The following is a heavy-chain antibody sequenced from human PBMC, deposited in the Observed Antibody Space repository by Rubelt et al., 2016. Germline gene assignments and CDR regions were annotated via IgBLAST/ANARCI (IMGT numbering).Heavy chain of an antibody. Sequence: QVQLQESGPGLVKPSETLSLTCTVSGGSISSYYWSWIRQPPGKGLEWIGYIYYSGSTNYNPSLKSRVTRSVDTSKNQFSLKRGSLTAADTAGYYCVRGIGRVGGAYFDYWGQGTLVTVSS. J-gene: IGHJ4*02. V-gene: IGHV4-59*01. D-gene: IGHD1-26*01. CDR2: IYYSGST. CDR3: VRGIGRVGGAYFDY. CDR1: GGSISSYY.